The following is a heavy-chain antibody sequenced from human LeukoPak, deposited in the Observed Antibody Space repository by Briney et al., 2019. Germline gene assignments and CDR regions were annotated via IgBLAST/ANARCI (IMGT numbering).Heavy chain of an antibody. Sequence: SVKVSCKASGGTFSSYAIIWVRQAPGQGLEWMGGIIPIFGTTNYAQKFQGRVTITADKFTSTTYMELSSLRSEDTAIYYCARGDSNGWSPWGQGTLVTVSS. J-gene: IGHJ5*02. CDR3: ARGDSNGWSP. CDR2: IIPIFGTT. CDR1: GGTFSSYA. D-gene: IGHD6-19*01. V-gene: IGHV1-69*06.